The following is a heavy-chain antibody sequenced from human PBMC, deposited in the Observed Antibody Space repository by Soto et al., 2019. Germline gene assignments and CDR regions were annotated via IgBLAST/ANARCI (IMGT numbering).Heavy chain of an antibody. CDR2: IWYDGSNK. Sequence: GGSLRLSCAASGFTFSSYGMYWVRQAPGKGLEWVAVIWYDGSNKYYGDSVKGRFTISRDNSKNTLYLQMNSLRAEDTAVFYCARVSNMGRGAPYYYGMDVWGQGTTVTVSS. CDR1: GFTFSSYG. D-gene: IGHD3-10*01. J-gene: IGHJ6*02. V-gene: IGHV3-33*01. CDR3: ARVSNMGRGAPYYYGMDV.